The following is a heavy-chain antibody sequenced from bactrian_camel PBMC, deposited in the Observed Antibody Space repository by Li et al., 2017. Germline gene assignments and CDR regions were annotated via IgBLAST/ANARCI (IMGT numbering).Heavy chain of an antibody. CDR2: IDSDGST. D-gene: IGHD6*01. CDR1: GNTNRAYC. J-gene: IGHJ4*01. CDR3: AKAEYGGSTYNY. V-gene: IGHV3S1*01. Sequence: VQLVESGGGSVQSGGSLRLSCAASGNTNRAYCMAWIRQVPGKEREGVAAIDSDGSTFYADSVKGRFTISRDNAKNTVYLQLNSLKTEDMAMYYCAKAEYGGSTYNYWGQGTQVTVS.